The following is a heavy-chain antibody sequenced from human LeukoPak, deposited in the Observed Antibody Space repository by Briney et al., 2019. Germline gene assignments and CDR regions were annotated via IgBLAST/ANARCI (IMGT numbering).Heavy chain of an antibody. J-gene: IGHJ4*02. D-gene: IGHD6-19*01. Sequence: PGGSLRLSCAASGFTFSLYALTWVRQAPGKGLEWVSTISGSGGSTYYADSVKGRFTISRDNSKNTLYLQMDSLRAEDTAIYYCATADHQWLIPVKYWGPGTLVTVSS. V-gene: IGHV3-23*01. CDR1: GFTFSLYA. CDR3: ATADHQWLIPVKY. CDR2: ISGSGGST.